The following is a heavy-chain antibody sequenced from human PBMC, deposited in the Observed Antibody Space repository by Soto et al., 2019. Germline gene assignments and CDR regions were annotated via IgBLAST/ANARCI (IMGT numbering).Heavy chain of an antibody. CDR1: GYTFTNYW. Sequence: EESLKISCKGSGYTFTNYWIGWVRQMPGKGLEWMGIIYPGDSDTKYNPSFQGQVTISADKSITTTYLQWSSLKASDTAIYYCAASIFYYGMDVWGQGTTVTGS. J-gene: IGHJ6*02. CDR2: IYPGDSDT. V-gene: IGHV5-51*01. CDR3: AASIFYYGMDV.